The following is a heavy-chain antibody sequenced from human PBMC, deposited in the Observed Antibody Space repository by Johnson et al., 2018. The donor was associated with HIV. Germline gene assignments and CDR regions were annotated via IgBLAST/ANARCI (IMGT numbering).Heavy chain of an antibody. CDR2: ISYDGSNK. V-gene: IGHV3-30-3*02. D-gene: IGHD6-13*01. J-gene: IGHJ3*02. Sequence: QVQLVESGGGLVKPGGSLRLSCAASGFTFSSYAMHWVRQAPGKGLEWVAVISYDGSNKYYADSVKGRFTISRDNSKNTLYLQMNSLRAADPALYYCAAVRAAAVSDAFEIWGQGTMVTVSS. CDR3: AAVRAAAVSDAFEI. CDR1: GFTFSSYA.